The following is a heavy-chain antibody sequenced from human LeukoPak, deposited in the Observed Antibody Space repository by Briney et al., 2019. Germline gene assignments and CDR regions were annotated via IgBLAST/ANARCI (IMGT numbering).Heavy chain of an antibody. CDR3: ARIAAAGTEEYFQH. CDR2: IYYSGST. J-gene: IGHJ1*01. Sequence: SETLSLTCAVYGGSFSGYYWSWIRQPPGKGLEWIGYIYYSGSTNYNPSLKSRVTISVDTSKNQFSLKLSSVTAADTAVYYCARIAAAGTEEYFQHWGQGTLVTVSS. CDR1: GGSFSGYY. D-gene: IGHD6-13*01. V-gene: IGHV4-59*01.